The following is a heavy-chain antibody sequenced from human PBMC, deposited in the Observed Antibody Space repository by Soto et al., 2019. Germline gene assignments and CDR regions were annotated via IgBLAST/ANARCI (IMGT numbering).Heavy chain of an antibody. CDR1: GFTFSDYY. V-gene: IGHV3-11*05. CDR3: ARVNGWHFDY. J-gene: IGHJ4*02. Sequence: QVQLVESGGGLVKPGGSLRLSCAASGFTFSDYYMSWIRQAPGKGLEWVSYISTSSSYTNYADSVKGRFTISRDNAKNSLYPHMNSLRAEDTAMYYCARVNGWHFDYWGQGTLVTVSS. CDR2: ISTSSSYT. D-gene: IGHD2-8*01.